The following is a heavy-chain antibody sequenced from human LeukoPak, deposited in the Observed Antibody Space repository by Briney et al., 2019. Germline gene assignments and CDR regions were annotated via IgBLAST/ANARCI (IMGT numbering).Heavy chain of an antibody. CDR3: ARVEYYDSGIQIDH. V-gene: IGHV1-8*03. CDR1: GYTFTKND. D-gene: IGHD3-10*01. J-gene: IGHJ4*02. CDR2: MNPNSGNT. Sequence: GASVKVSCKASGYTFTKNDINWVRQAPGQGLEWMGWMNPNSGNTVYAQRFQGRVTFTRNTSISTAYMELSSLRSEDTAVYYCARVEYYDSGIQIDHWGQGTLVTVSS.